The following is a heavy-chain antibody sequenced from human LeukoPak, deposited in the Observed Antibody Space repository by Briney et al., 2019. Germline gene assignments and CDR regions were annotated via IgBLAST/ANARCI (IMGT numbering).Heavy chain of an antibody. Sequence: ASVKVSCKASGYTFAGYYMHWVRQAPGQGLEWMGWISPNSGGTNYAQRFQGRVTMTRDTSISTAYMELSRLRSDDTAVYYCARDLMVGAADGDFWGQGTLVTVSS. V-gene: IGHV1-2*02. CDR3: ARDLMVGAADGDF. CDR1: GYTFAGYY. CDR2: ISPNSGGT. D-gene: IGHD2-15*01. J-gene: IGHJ4*02.